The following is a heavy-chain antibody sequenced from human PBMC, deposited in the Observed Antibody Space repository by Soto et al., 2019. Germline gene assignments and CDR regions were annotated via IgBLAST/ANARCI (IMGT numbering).Heavy chain of an antibody. Sequence: QMQMQESGPGLVEPSQTLSLTCTVSRGSIYTGGYYWTWIRQHPGKALERIGYIYVSGSTYYNPSLKSRVAISIDTSKNQFSLKLNSVSAADTAVYYCARARSGTYYNPAWFDPWGQGALVTVS. CDR2: IYVSGST. CDR3: ARARSGTYYNPAWFDP. D-gene: IGHD3-10*01. V-gene: IGHV4-31*03. J-gene: IGHJ5*02. CDR1: RGSIYTGGYY.